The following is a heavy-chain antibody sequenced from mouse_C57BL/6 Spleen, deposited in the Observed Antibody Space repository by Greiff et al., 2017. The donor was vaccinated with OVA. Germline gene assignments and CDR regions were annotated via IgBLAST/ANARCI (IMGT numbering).Heavy chain of an antibody. D-gene: IGHD2-5*01. Sequence: QVQLQQSGAELVRPGTSVKVSCKASGYAFTHYLIEWVKQRPGQGLEWIGVINPGSGGTNYNEKFKGKATLTADKSSSTAYMQLSSLTSEDSAVYFCARSYSNGYFDYWGQGTTRTVSS. CDR2: INPGSGGT. V-gene: IGHV1-54*01. CDR3: ARSYSNGYFDY. J-gene: IGHJ2*01. CDR1: GYAFTHYL.